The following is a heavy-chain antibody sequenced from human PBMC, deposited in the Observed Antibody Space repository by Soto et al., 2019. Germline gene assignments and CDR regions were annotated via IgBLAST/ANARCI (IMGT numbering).Heavy chain of an antibody. CDR3: ARGTNSWPFDY. D-gene: IGHD1-26*01. J-gene: IGHJ4*02. CDR2: IIWNGGFT. V-gene: IGHV3-20*04. Sequence: EVQLVESGGVVVRPGGSLRLTCAASGFTFADHGMSWVRQPPGKGLEWVSVIIWNGGFTSYADSVKGRFTISRDNAQSSLSLQMNSLRVEDTAFYYCARGTNSWPFDYWGQGTLVTVSS. CDR1: GFTFADHG.